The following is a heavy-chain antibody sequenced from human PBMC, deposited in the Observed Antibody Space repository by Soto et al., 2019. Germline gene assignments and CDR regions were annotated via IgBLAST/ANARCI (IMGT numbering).Heavy chain of an antibody. J-gene: IGHJ3*02. V-gene: IGHV1-8*01. CDR3: ARWVYYDYIWGSYRPQNAFDI. Sequence: EASVKVSCKASGYTFTSYDINWVRQATGQGLEWMGWMNPNSGNTGYAQKFQGRVTMTRNTSISTAYMERSSLRSEDTAVYYCARWVYYDYIWGSYRPQNAFDIWGQGTMVTVSS. D-gene: IGHD3-16*02. CDR2: MNPNSGNT. CDR1: GYTFTSYD.